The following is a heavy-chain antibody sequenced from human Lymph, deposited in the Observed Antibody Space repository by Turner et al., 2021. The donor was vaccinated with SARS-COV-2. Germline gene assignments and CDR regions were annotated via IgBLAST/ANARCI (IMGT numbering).Heavy chain of an antibody. CDR2: IYPGDSDT. J-gene: IGHJ4*02. Sequence: EVQLVQSGAEVKKPGESLKISCRPSGYIFTTYWIGWVRQMPGKGLEWMGIIYPGDSDTRYIPSFQGQVTISADKSISTAYLRWSSLKASDTAMYYCARREWGGSLGHIDYWGQGTLVTVSS. CDR1: GYIFTTYW. V-gene: IGHV5-51*01. CDR3: ARREWGGSLGHIDY. D-gene: IGHD3-3*01.